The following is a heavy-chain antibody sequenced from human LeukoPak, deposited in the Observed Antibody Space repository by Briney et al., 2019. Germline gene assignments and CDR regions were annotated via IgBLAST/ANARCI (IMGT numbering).Heavy chain of an antibody. D-gene: IGHD3-22*01. V-gene: IGHV1-24*01. CDR2: FDPEDGET. J-gene: IGHJ4*02. Sequence: GASVKVSCKVSGYTLTELSMHWVRQAPGKGLEWMGGFDPEDGETIYAQKFQGRVTMTRDTSTSTVYMELSSLRSEDTAVYYCARGSSGPPKNWGQGTLVTVSS. CDR3: ARGSSGPPKN. CDR1: GYTLTELS.